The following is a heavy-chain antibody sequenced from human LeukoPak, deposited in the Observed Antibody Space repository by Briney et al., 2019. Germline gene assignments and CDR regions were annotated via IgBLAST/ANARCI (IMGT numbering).Heavy chain of an antibody. CDR1: GGSFSGYY. D-gene: IGHD6-19*01. CDR2: INHSGST. J-gene: IGHJ6*03. V-gene: IGHV4-34*01. CDR3: ARGMTYSSGWYLYYYYMDV. Sequence: PSETLSLTCAAYGGSFSGYYWSWIRQPPGKGLEWMGEINHSGSTNYNPSLKSRVTISVDTSKNQFSLKLSTVTAADTAVYYCARGMTYSSGWYLYYYYMDVWGKGTTVTVSS.